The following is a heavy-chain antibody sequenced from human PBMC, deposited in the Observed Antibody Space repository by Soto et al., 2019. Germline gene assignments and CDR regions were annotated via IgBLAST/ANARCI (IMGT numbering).Heavy chain of an antibody. CDR3: ARSIYSSSWYPFGYYYGLDV. CDR2: IIPTFGTA. V-gene: IGHV1-69*13. CDR1: GGTFSSYA. Sequence: ASVKVSCKASGGTFSSYAISWVRQAPGQGLEWMGGIIPTFGTANYAQKFQGRVTITADESTSTAYMELSSLRSEDTAVYYCARSIYSSSWYPFGYYYGLDVWGQGTTVTVSS. J-gene: IGHJ6*02. D-gene: IGHD6-13*01.